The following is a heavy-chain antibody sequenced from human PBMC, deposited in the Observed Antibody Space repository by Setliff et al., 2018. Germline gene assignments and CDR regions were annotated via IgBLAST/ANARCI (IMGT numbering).Heavy chain of an antibody. J-gene: IGHJ4*02. CDR3: ASQMGTSETYPK. Sequence: GASVKVSCKASGYSFIDYYIHWVRQAPGQGPEWMGRVNPKNGGILYSQKFEGRVSMTGDRTISTVYMDLRRLTFDDTAVYYCASQMGTSETYPKWGQGTPVTVSS. D-gene: IGHD1-26*01. V-gene: IGHV1-2*06. CDR2: VNPKNGGI. CDR1: GYSFIDYY.